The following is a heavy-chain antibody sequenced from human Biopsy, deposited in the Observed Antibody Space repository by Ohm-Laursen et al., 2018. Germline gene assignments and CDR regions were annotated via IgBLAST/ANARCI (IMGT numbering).Heavy chain of an antibody. CDR3: ARAVAGTGGVFDS. D-gene: IGHD6-19*01. J-gene: IGHJ4*02. Sequence: GSSVKVSCKASGYIFTSYYIHWVRQAPGQGLEWMASINPSGGSTTYAQRFQGRLIMTRDTSTSSIYMELSSLRSEDTAIYFCARAVAGTGGVFDSRGQGTLVTVSS. CDR2: INPSGGST. CDR1: GYIFTSYY. V-gene: IGHV1-46*01.